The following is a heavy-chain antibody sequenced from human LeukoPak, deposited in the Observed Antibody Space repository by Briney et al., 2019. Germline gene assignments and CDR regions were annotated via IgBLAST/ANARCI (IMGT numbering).Heavy chain of an antibody. D-gene: IGHD5-18*01. V-gene: IGHV4-39*01. CDR3: ARLFGHSYGLVDY. J-gene: IGHJ4*02. Sequence: TSETLSLTCIVSGGSISSNIYYWGWIRQPPGKGLEWIGSTYYSGSTHYSPSLKSRVTISVDTSQNQFSLQLSSVTAADTAVYYCARLFGHSYGLVDYWGQGTLVTVSS. CDR2: TYYSGST. CDR1: GGSISSNIYY.